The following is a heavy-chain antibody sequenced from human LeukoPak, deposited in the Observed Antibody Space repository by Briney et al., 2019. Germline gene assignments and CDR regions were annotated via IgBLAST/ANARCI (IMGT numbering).Heavy chain of an antibody. CDR2: INSDGSST. V-gene: IGHV3-74*01. CDR3: ARALGSPLDC. D-gene: IGHD1-26*01. CDR1: GIIFSTYG. Sequence: GRSLRLSCAASGIIFSTYGMHWVRQAPGKGLVWVSRINSDGSSTSHADSVKGRFTISRDNTKNTLYLQMNSLRVEDTAVYYCARALGSPLDCWGQGTLVTVSS. J-gene: IGHJ4*02.